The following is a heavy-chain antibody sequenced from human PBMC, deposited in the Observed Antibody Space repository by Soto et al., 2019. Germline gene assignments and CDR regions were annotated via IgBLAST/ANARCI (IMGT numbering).Heavy chain of an antibody. CDR1: GDTISTGGYT. CDR2: IYNIGRT. J-gene: IGHJ4*02. V-gene: IGHV4-30-2*01. D-gene: IGHD1-26*01. Sequence: PSETLSLTCDVSGDTISTGGYTWAWIRQPPGKALEWIGYIYNIGRTNYNRSLRSRVTMSIDTSKNQFSLKLSSVTAADTAVYYCAGDPVGATYFDSWGQGILVTVS. CDR3: AGDPVGATYFDS.